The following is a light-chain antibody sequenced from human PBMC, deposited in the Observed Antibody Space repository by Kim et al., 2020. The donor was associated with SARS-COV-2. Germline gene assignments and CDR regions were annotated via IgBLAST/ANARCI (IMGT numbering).Light chain of an antibody. Sequence: DIVMTQSPDSLAVSLGERATIHCKSSQSVLYSSNNKNYLAWYRQKPGQPLKLLIYWASTREAGVPDRFSGSGSGTDFTLTISSLQAEDVAVYYCQQYYSTPYTFGQGTKLEIK. J-gene: IGKJ2*01. V-gene: IGKV4-1*01. CDR2: WAS. CDR1: QSVLYSSNNKNY. CDR3: QQYYSTPYT.